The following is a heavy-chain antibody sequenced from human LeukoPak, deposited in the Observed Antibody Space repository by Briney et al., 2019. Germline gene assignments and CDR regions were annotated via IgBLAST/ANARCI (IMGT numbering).Heavy chain of an antibody. CDR2: ISGSGGST. V-gene: IGHV3-23*01. Sequence: GGSLRLSCAGSGFTFTDAWMNWVRQAPGKGLEWVSAISGSGGSTYYADSVKGRFTISRDNSKNTLYLQMNSLRAEDTAVYYCATGTGIKGFDPWGQGTLVTVSS. CDR1: GFTFTDAW. D-gene: IGHD2-8*02. J-gene: IGHJ5*02. CDR3: ATGTGIKGFDP.